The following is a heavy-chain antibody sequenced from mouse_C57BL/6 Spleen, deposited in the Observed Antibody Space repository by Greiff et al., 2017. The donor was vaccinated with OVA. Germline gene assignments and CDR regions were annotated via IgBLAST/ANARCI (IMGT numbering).Heavy chain of an antibody. CDR2: IRLKSDNYAT. CDR3: TYGSPFAY. J-gene: IGHJ3*01. CDR1: GFTFRNYR. D-gene: IGHD1-1*01. V-gene: IGHV6-3*01. Sequence: VQRVESGGGLVQPGGSMKLSCVASGFTFRNYRMNWVRQSPEKGLEWVAQIRLKSDNYATHYAESVKGRFTISRDDSKSSVYLQMNNLRAEDTGIYYCTYGSPFAYWGQGTLVTVSA.